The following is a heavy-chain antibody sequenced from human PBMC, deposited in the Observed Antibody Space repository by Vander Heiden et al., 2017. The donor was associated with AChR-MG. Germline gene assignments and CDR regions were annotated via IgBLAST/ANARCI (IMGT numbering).Heavy chain of an antibody. CDR1: SGSISTAIYY. Sequence: QVQLQESGPGLVKPSQTLSLTCTVPSGSISTAIYYWSWIRQPPGKGLEWIGYISYSGTTYYNPSVESRLTISLDTSKNQFSLTLSSVTAADTAVYYCARSGSSWYWFDPWGQGTLVTVSS. D-gene: IGHD6-13*01. J-gene: IGHJ5*02. CDR3: ARSGSSWYWFDP. CDR2: ISYSGTT. V-gene: IGHV4-30-4*01.